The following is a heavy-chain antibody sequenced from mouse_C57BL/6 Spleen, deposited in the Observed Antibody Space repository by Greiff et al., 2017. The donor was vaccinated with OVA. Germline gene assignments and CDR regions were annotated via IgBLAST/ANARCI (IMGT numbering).Heavy chain of an antibody. CDR3: ARQITTAQAWFAY. D-gene: IGHD1-2*01. J-gene: IGHJ3*01. V-gene: IGHV5-17*01. CDR1: GFTFSDYG. Sequence: EVKVVESGGGLVKPGGSLKLSCAASGFTFSDYGMHWVRQAPEKGLEWVAYISSGSSTIYYADTVKGRFTISRDNAKNTLFLQMTSLRSEDTAMYYCARQITTAQAWFAYWGQGTLVTVSA. CDR2: ISSGSSTI.